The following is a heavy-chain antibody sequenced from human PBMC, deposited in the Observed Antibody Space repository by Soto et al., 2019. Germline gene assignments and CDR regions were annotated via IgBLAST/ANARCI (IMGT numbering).Heavy chain of an antibody. Sequence: QLHLVQSGAVVKKPRASVTVSCSASGYPVTAYYMHWVRQAPGRGLEWMGGINPATGAAKYTQTFRGRVTMTRDTSTSTVFMELSGLTSEDTAVFYCARGGGVGVAGSAAFDMWGQGTLVTVSS. CDR3: ARGGGVGVAGSAAFDM. D-gene: IGHD3-3*01. V-gene: IGHV1-2*02. CDR1: GYPVTAYY. CDR2: INPATGAA. J-gene: IGHJ3*02.